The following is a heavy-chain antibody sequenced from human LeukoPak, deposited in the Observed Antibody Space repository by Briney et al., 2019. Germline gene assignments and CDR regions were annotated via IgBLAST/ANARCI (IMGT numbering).Heavy chain of an antibody. CDR3: ARHAYCGGDCFGGAFEI. J-gene: IGHJ3*02. V-gene: IGHV4-59*08. CDR1: GGSISYYY. CDR2: VYYSGST. Sequence: KSSETLSLTCTVSGGSISYYYWSWIRQPPGKGLEWIGYVYYSGSTSYNPSLKSRVTISLDTSKHQFSLKLNPVTAADTAVYYCARHAYCGGDCFGGAFEIWGQGTMVTVSS. D-gene: IGHD2-21*02.